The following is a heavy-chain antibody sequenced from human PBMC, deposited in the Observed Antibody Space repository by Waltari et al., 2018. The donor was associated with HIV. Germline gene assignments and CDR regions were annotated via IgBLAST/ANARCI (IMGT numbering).Heavy chain of an antibody. CDR1: GGTFSSYA. V-gene: IGHV1-69*01. CDR3: ARGAQGAQAVYNWNDYYFDY. Sequence: QVQLVQSGAEVKKPGSSVKVSCKASGGTFSSYAISWVRQAPGQGLGWMEGIIPIFGTANYAQKFQVRGTITADESTSTAYMELSSLRSEDTAVYYCARGAQGAQAVYNWNDYYFDYWGQGTLVTFSS. J-gene: IGHJ4*02. CDR2: IIPIFGTA. D-gene: IGHD1-1*01.